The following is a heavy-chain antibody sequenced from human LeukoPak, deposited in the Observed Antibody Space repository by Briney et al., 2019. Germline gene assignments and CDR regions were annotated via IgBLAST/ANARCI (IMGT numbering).Heavy chain of an antibody. J-gene: IGHJ4*02. V-gene: IGHV3-33*03. CDR1: GFTFSHFG. CDR3: AKDAQRGFDYSNSLQY. Sequence: GRSLRLSCAASGFTFSHFGMHWVRHAPGKGLEWVAVIWSDGTNEYYADSVKGRFSISRDNSKNTVSLQMNSLRTEDTAVYFCAKDAQRGFDYSNSLQYWGQGTLVTVSS. CDR2: IWSDGTNE. D-gene: IGHD4-11*01.